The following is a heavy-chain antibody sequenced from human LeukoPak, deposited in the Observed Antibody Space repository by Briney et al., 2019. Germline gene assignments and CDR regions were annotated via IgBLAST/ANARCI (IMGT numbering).Heavy chain of an antibody. V-gene: IGHV1-69*13. CDR3: ARADRHCSGGSCYSPDNY. CDR1: GGTFSTYS. CDR2: IIPIFGTA. Sequence: GASVKVSCTASGGTFSTYSISWVRQAPGQGLEWMGGIIPIFGTANYAQKFQGRVTITADESTSTAYMELSSLRSEDTAVYYCARADRHCSGGSCYSPDNYWGQGTLVTVSS. J-gene: IGHJ4*02. D-gene: IGHD2-15*01.